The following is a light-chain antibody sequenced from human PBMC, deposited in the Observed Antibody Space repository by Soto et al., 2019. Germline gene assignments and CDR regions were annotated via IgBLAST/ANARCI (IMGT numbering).Light chain of an antibody. J-gene: IGKJ5*01. V-gene: IGKV3-11*01. Sequence: EFVLTQSPATLSLSPGERSILSCRASQSVAGSLAWYQQKPGQAPRLLIYDISTRAAAIPARLSGSGSGTDFTLTISSLEPEDFAVYYCQQRSNWPTFGQGTRLEIK. CDR3: QQRSNWPT. CDR2: DIS. CDR1: QSVAGS.